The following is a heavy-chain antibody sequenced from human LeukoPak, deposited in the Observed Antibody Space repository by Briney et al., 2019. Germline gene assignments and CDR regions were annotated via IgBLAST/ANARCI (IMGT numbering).Heavy chain of an antibody. CDR2: NSSSGSYI. D-gene: IGHD3-22*01. Sequence: GGSLRLSCATSGFTFSGYNKNWVRQAPGEGLEGVSANSSSGSYIYYADSVQGRFTISRDNAKNSLYLQMNTLRAEDTAVYYCARADSSGYVDYRGQGTLVTVSS. J-gene: IGHJ4*02. V-gene: IGHV3-21*01. CDR1: GFTFSGYN. CDR3: ARADSSGYVDY.